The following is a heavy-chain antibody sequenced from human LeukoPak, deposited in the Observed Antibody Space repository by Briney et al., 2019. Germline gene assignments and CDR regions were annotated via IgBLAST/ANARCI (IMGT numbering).Heavy chain of an antibody. CDR2: ISWNSDNI. Sequence: PGGSLRLSCEASGLSIGDYTMHWVRQVPGKGLEWVASISWNSDNIAYADSVMGRFTISRDNAKSSLYLQMNSLRPGDTAFYYCTKDKGIINGFYYFDSWGQGTLVAVSS. D-gene: IGHD3-10*01. J-gene: IGHJ4*02. V-gene: IGHV3-9*01. CDR1: GLSIGDYT. CDR3: TKDKGIINGFYYFDS.